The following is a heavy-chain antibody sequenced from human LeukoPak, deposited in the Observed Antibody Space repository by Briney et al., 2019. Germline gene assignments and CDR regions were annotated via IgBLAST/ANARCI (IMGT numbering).Heavy chain of an antibody. Sequence: SETLSLTCTVSGGSISSSSYYWGWIQRPPGKGLEWIGYIYYSGSTNYNPSLKSRVTISVDTSKNQFSLKLSSVTAADTAVYYCARDGVAYGASWWFDPWGQGTLVTVSS. CDR1: GGSISSSSYY. CDR3: ARDGVAYGASWWFDP. J-gene: IGHJ5*02. D-gene: IGHD4/OR15-4a*01. CDR2: IYYSGST. V-gene: IGHV4-61*01.